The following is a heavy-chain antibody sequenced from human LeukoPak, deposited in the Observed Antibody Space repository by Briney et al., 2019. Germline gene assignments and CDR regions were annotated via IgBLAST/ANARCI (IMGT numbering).Heavy chain of an antibody. CDR3: ARGDYYDILTGYASYYFDY. D-gene: IGHD3-9*01. V-gene: IGHV1-69*13. J-gene: IGHJ4*02. CDR1: GGTFSSYA. Sequence: GASVKVSCEASGGTFSSYAISWVRQAPGQGLEWMGGIIPIFGTANYAQKFQGRVTITADESTSTAYMELSSLRSEDTAVYYCARGDYYDILTGYASYYFDYWGQGTLVTVSS. CDR2: IIPIFGTA.